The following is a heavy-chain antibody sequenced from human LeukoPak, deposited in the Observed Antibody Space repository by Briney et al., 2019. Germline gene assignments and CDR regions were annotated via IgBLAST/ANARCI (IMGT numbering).Heavy chain of an antibody. J-gene: IGHJ4*02. CDR2: ISYDGSDK. Sequence: GRSQRLSCAASGFTFSSYAMHWVRQAPGKGLEWVAVISYDGSDKYYADSVKGRFTISRDNSKNTLYLQMNSLRAEDTAVYYCAKGLYYYDSTGYYAGHYWGQGTLVTVSS. D-gene: IGHD3-22*01. V-gene: IGHV3-30*04. CDR3: AKGLYYYDSTGYYAGHY. CDR1: GFTFSSYA.